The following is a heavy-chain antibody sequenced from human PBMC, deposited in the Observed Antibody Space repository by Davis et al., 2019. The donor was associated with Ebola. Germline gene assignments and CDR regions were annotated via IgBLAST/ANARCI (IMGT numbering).Heavy chain of an antibody. CDR3: VRTSRDGYNPFIDY. J-gene: IGHJ4*02. D-gene: IGHD5-24*01. Sequence: ASVKVSCKASGYTVTGYYLHWVRQAPEQGLEWMGWINPDSGGTNYAQRLQGRVTMTTDTSTSTAYMELRSLRSDDTAVYYCVRTSRDGYNPFIDYWGQGTLVTVSS. CDR2: INPDSGGT. CDR1: GYTVTGYY. V-gene: IGHV1-2*02.